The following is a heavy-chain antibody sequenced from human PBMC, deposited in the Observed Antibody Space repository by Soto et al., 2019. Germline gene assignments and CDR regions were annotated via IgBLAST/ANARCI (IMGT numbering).Heavy chain of an antibody. D-gene: IGHD3-22*01. V-gene: IGHV3-30-3*01. CDR1: GFTFSSYA. CDR3: ARDKRYYDSSGYYSGYGLADY. Sequence: GGSLRLSCAASGFTFSSYAMHWVRQAPGKGLEWVAVISYDGSNKYYADSVKGRFTISRDNSKNTLYLQMNSLRAEDTAVYYCARDKRYYDSSGYYSGYGLADYWGQGTLVTVSS. J-gene: IGHJ4*02. CDR2: ISYDGSNK.